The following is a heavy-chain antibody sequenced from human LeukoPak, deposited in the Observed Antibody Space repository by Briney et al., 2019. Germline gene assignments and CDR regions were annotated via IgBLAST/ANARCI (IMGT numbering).Heavy chain of an antibody. J-gene: IGHJ6*02. CDR3: ARLSGSWYYYYYGMDV. D-gene: IGHD6-13*01. CDR1: GFTFSIYW. CDR2: IKQDGSEK. Sequence: GGSLRLSCAASGFTFSIYWMGWVRQAPGKGLEWVANIKQDGSEKYYVDSVKGRFTISRDNAKNSLYLQMNSLRAEDTAVYYCARLSGSWYYYYYGMDVWGQGTTVTVSS. V-gene: IGHV3-7*01.